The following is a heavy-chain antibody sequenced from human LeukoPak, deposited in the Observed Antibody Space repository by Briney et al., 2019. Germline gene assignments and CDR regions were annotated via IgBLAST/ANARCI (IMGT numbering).Heavy chain of an antibody. CDR3: ARGSRGYSGYAVGKLDY. Sequence: SETLSLTCAVYGGSFSGYYWSWIRQPPGKGLEWIGEINHSGSTNYNPSLKSQVTISVDTSKNQFSLKLSSVTAADTAVYYCARGSRGYSGYAVGKLDYWGQGTLVTVSS. J-gene: IGHJ4*02. CDR2: INHSGST. CDR1: GGSFSGYY. V-gene: IGHV4-34*01. D-gene: IGHD5-12*01.